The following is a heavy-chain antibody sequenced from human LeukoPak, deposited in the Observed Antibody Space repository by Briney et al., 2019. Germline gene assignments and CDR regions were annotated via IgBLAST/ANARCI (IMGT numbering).Heavy chain of an antibody. CDR1: GGTFSSYA. D-gene: IGHD5-12*01. J-gene: IGHJ4*02. Sequence: GASVKVSCKASGGTFSSYAISWVRQAPGQGLEWMGGIIPIFGTANYAQKFQGRVTITADESTSTAYMELSSLRSEDTAVYYCARSLDVDIVATTHFDYWGQGTLVTVSS. CDR3: ARSLDVDIVATTHFDY. V-gene: IGHV1-69*13. CDR2: IIPIFGTA.